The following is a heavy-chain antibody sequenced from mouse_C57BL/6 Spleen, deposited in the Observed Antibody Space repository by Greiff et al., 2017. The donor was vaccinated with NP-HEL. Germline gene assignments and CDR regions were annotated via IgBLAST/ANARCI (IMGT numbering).Heavy chain of an antibody. CDR2: ISSGSSTI. J-gene: IGHJ4*01. D-gene: IGHD2-5*01. CDR3: ARAYSKAMDY. CDR1: GFTFSDYG. Sequence: EVKLVESGGGLVKPGGSLKLSCAASGFTFSDYGMHWVRQAPEKGLEWVAYISSGSSTIYYADTVKGRFTISRDNAKNTLFLQLTSLRAEDTAMYYCARAYSKAMDYWGQGTSVTVSS. V-gene: IGHV5-17*01.